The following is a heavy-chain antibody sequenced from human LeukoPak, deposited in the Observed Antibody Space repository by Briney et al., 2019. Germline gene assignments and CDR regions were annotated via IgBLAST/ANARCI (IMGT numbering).Heavy chain of an antibody. CDR1: GGSISSSNW. V-gene: IGHV4-4*02. Sequence: PSETLSLTCAVSGGSISSSNWWSWVRQPPGKGLEWIGEIYHSGSTNYNPSLKSRVTISVDTSKNQFSLKLRSVTAADTAVYYCARLVGDTARYWYFDLWGRGTLVTVSS. D-gene: IGHD5-18*01. J-gene: IGHJ2*01. CDR3: ARLVGDTARYWYFDL. CDR2: IYHSGST.